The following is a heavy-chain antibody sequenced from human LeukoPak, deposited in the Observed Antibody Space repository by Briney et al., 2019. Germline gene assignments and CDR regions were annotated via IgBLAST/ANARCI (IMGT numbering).Heavy chain of an antibody. V-gene: IGHV4-39*01. J-gene: IGHJ4*02. Sequence: KPSETLSLTCTVSGGSISSSVYYWGWIRQPPGKGLEWIGSIYYRGSTYYNPALQSRVTISVDTSKNQFSLRLSSVTAADTAVYFCARNSRVGGRLTFGVYAGYWGQGTLVTVSS. CDR3: ARNSRVGGRLTFGVYAGY. CDR2: IYYRGST. CDR1: GGSISSSVYY. D-gene: IGHD3-16*01.